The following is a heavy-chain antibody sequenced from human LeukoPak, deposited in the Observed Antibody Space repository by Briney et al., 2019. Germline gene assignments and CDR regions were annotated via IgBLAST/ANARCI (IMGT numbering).Heavy chain of an antibody. CDR2: IYYSGST. J-gene: IGHJ4*02. Sequence: PSXTLSLTCTVSGGSISSSSYYWGWIRQPPGKGLEWIVSIYYSGSTYYNPSLKSRVTISVNTSKNQFSLKLSSVTAADTAVYYCARPRYGDLGGNFDYWGQGTLVTVSS. CDR1: GGSISSSSYY. V-gene: IGHV4-39*01. D-gene: IGHD4-17*01. CDR3: ARPRYGDLGGNFDY.